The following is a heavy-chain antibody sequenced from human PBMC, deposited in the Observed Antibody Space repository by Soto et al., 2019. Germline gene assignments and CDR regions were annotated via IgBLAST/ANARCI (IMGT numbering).Heavy chain of an antibody. CDR2: MSGSGGST. V-gene: IGHV3-23*01. D-gene: IGHD6-13*01. CDR1: GFTFSSYA. Sequence: EVQLLESGGGLVQPGGSLRLSCAASGFTFSSYAMSWVRQAPGKGLEWVSAMSGSGGSTYYADSVRGRFTISRDNSENTLYVHMNSLRAEATAVYYCPKDHEYSISWSSSHNCFDPWGQGTLVTVSS. J-gene: IGHJ5*02. CDR3: PKDHEYSISWSSSHNCFDP.